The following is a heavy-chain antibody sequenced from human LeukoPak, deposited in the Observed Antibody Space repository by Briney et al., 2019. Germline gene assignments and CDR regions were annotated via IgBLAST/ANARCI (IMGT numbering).Heavy chain of an antibody. V-gene: IGHV4-34*01. CDR1: GGSFSGYY. J-gene: IGHJ5*02. CDR2: ISHIGST. Sequence: KPSETLSLTCAVYGGSFSGYYWGWVRQPPGKGLEWIGEISHIGSTNYNPSLESRVTISVDTSKNQFSLKLSSVTAADTAVYYCARGRWEVRFDPWGQGTLVTVSS. D-gene: IGHD1-26*01. CDR3: ARGRWEVRFDP.